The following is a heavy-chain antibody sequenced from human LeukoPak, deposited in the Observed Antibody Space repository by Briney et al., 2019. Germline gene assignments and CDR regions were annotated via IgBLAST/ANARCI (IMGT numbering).Heavy chain of an antibody. Sequence: SETVSLTCTVSGASLNSGGYYWNWIRQPPGKEPEWIGYIYYSGSTNYNRSLKSRVTISVDTSKNQFSLKLTSVTAADTAVYYCAREGWDLWGRGTLVTVSS. J-gene: IGHJ2*01. CDR1: GASLNSGGYY. V-gene: IGHV4-61*08. CDR2: IYYSGST. CDR3: AREGWDL. D-gene: IGHD2-15*01.